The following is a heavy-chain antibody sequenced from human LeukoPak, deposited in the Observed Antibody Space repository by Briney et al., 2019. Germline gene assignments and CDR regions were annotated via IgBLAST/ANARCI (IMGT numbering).Heavy chain of an antibody. CDR1: GFTVSSNY. Sequence: GGSLRLSCAASGFTVSSNYMSWVRQAPGKGLEWVSVIYSGGSTYYADSVKGRFTISRDNSKNTLYLQMNSLRAEDTAVYYCARSRRAVAGTSPFYYYYYYMDVWGKGTTVTISS. J-gene: IGHJ6*03. CDR2: IYSGGST. V-gene: IGHV3-66*01. D-gene: IGHD6-19*01. CDR3: ARSRRAVAGTSPFYYYYYYMDV.